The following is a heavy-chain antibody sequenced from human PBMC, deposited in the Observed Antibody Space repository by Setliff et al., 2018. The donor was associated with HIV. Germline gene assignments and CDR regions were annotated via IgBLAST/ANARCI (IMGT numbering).Heavy chain of an antibody. Sequence: VASVKVSCKASGYTFTGYYMHWVRQAPGQGLEWMGWINPNSGGTKYAQNFPGRVIMTRDTSINTAYMELSRLRSDDTAVYYCARDKLEETTESLWGPMKNDAFDVWGPGTLVT. CDR2: INPNSGGT. D-gene: IGHD1-1*01. CDR1: GYTFTGYY. V-gene: IGHV1-2*02. J-gene: IGHJ3*01. CDR3: ARDKLEETTESLWGPMKNDAFDV.